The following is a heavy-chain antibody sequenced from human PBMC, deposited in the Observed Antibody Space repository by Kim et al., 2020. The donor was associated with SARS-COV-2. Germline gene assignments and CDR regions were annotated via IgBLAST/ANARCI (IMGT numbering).Heavy chain of an antibody. J-gene: IGHJ5*02. CDR2: ISGSGGST. CDR1: GFTFSSYA. Sequence: GGSLRLSCAASGFTFSSYAMSWVRQAPGKGLEWVSAISGSGGSTYYADSVKGRFTISRDNSKNTLYLQMNSLRAEDTAVYYCAKDQDYYDSSFGFDPWGQGTLVTVSS. V-gene: IGHV3-23*01. CDR3: AKDQDYYDSSFGFDP. D-gene: IGHD3-22*01.